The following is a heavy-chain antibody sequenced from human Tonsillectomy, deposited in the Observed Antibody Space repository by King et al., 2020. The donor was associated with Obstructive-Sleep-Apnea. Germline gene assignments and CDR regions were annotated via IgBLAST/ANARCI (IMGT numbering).Heavy chain of an antibody. CDR3: VKDVCSSTSCYDCMVCWFDP. CDR2: ISINGGTT. D-gene: IGHD2-2*01. CDR1: GFTFSSYA. Sequence: VQLVESGGGLVQPGGSLRLSCSASGFTFSSYAMHWVRQAPGKGLEYVSAISINGGTTYYADSVKGRFTISRDNSKNTLYLQMSSLRAEDTAVYYFVKDVCSSTSCYDCMVCWFDPWGQGTLVTVSS. V-gene: IGHV3-64D*09. J-gene: IGHJ5*02.